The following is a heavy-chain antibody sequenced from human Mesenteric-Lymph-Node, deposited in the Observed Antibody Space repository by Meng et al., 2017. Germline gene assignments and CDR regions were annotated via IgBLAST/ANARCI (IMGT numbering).Heavy chain of an antibody. CDR2: MNPNSGNT. CDR1: GYTFTSYD. CDR3: ARGHSQWYSSSWYRNYWFDP. D-gene: IGHD6-13*01. Sequence: ASVKVSCKASGYTFTSYDINWVRQATGQGLEWMGWMNPNSGNTGYAQKFQGRVTITRNTSIRTAYMELSSLRSEDTAVYYCARGHSQWYSSSWYRNYWFDPWGQGTLVTV. V-gene: IGHV1-8*01. J-gene: IGHJ5*02.